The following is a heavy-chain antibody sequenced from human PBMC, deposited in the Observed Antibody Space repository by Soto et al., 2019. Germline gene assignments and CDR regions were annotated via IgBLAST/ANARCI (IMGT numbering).Heavy chain of an antibody. J-gene: IGHJ6*02. V-gene: IGHV3-23*01. Sequence: EVRLLESGGDSVQPGGSLRLSCVASGFTFSDYVMSWVRQVPGKGLEWVSSISDGGERTDYRDSVRGRFTISRDNARVTLHLQMNSLRVDDTATYFCARDRSTDFGLDVWGQGTTVTVSS. CDR3: ARDRSTDFGLDV. D-gene: IGHD3-3*01. CDR2: ISDGGERT. CDR1: GFTFSDYV.